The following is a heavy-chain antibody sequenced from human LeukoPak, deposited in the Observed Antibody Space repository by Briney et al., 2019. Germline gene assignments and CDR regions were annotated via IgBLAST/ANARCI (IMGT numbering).Heavy chain of an antibody. V-gene: IGHV3-21*01. D-gene: IGHD3-3*01. CDR3: ARGLFGVINPTDS. CDR1: GFTFSNYA. CDR2: ISSSGTYL. Sequence: PGGSLRLSCAASGFTFSNYAMHWVRQAPGKGLEWVSSISSSGTYLYYADSVKGRFTISRDNAKDSLYLQMNSLRVEDTAVYFCARGLFGVINPTDSWGQGTLVTVSS. J-gene: IGHJ4*02.